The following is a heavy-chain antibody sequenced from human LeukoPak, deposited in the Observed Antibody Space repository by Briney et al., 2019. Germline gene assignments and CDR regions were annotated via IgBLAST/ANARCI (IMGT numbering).Heavy chain of an antibody. CDR2: INPSGGST. D-gene: IGHD1/OR15-1a*01. CDR3: ARGNTNWFDP. J-gene: IGHJ5*02. V-gene: IGHV1-46*03. Sequence: ASVKVSCKASRYTFTSYYMHWVRQAPAQGLEWMGIINPSGGSTSYAQKFQGRVTMARDTSTSTVYMELSSLRSEDKAVYYCARGNTNWFDPWGQGTLVTVSS. CDR1: RYTFTSYY.